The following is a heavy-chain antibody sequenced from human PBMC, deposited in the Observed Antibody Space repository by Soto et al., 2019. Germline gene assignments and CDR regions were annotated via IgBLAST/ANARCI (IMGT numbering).Heavy chain of an antibody. CDR1: GFTFSTYG. CDR2: IWHDGSNK. CDR3: ARAVGPFDY. J-gene: IGHJ4*02. V-gene: IGHV3-33*01. Sequence: QVQLVESGGGVVQPGRSLRLSCAAAGFTFSTYGIHWVRQAPGTGLEWVAVIWHDGSNKYYADSVKGRFTISRDNSKNTLYLEMNSLRAEDTAMYYCARAVGPFDYWGQGTLVTVSS. D-gene: IGHD1-26*01.